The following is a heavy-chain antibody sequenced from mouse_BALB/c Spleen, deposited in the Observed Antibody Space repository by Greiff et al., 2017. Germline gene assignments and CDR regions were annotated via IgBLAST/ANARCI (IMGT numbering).Heavy chain of an antibody. CDR2: ISSGSSTI. Sequence: EVKVVESGGGLVQPGGSRKLSCAASGFTFSSFGMHWVRQAPEKGLEWVAYISSGSSTIYYADTVKGRFTISRDNPKNTLFLQMTSLRSEDTAMYYCARGGELGAWYFDVWGAGTTVTVSS. CDR1: GFTFSSFG. CDR3: ARGGELGAWYFDV. D-gene: IGHD4-1*01. V-gene: IGHV5-17*02. J-gene: IGHJ1*01.